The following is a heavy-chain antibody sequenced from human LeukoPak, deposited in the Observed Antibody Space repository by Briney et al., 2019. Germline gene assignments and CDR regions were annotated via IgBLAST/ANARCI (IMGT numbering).Heavy chain of an antibody. V-gene: IGHV1-2*02. CDR1: GYTFTGYY. Sequence: ASVKVSCKASGYTFTGYYMHWVRQAPGQGLEWMGWINPNSGGTNYAQKFQGRVTMTRDTSISTAYMELSRLRSDDTAVYYCAGTSNYDFWSGYYTDYFDYWGQGTLDTVSS. CDR3: AGTSNYDFWSGYYTDYFDY. D-gene: IGHD3-3*01. CDR2: INPNSGGT. J-gene: IGHJ4*02.